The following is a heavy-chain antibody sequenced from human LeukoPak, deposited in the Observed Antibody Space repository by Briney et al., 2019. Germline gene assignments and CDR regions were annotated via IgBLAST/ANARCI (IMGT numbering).Heavy chain of an antibody. D-gene: IGHD1-7*01. CDR3: AREPMELRHYFDY. CDR2: INHSGST. V-gene: IGHV4-34*01. Sequence: SETLSLTCAVYGGSFSGYYWSWIRQPPGKGLEWIGEINHSGSTNYNPSLKSRVTISVDTSKNQSSLKLSSVTAADTAVYYCAREPMELRHYFDYWGQGTLVTVSS. J-gene: IGHJ4*02. CDR1: GGSFSGYY.